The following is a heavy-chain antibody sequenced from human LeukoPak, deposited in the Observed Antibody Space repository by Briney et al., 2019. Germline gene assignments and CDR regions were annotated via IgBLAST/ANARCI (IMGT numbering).Heavy chain of an antibody. J-gene: IGHJ4*02. Sequence: SETLSLTCTVSGHSIINSFYWGWIRQPPGKGLEWIGSIYHSGATYYNPSLKSRVTISVDTSKNQFSLKLSSVTAADTAVYYCARDHVSGWYYFDYWGQGTLVTVSS. CDR2: IYHSGAT. V-gene: IGHV4-38-2*02. CDR1: GHSIINSFY. D-gene: IGHD6-19*01. CDR3: ARDHVSGWYYFDY.